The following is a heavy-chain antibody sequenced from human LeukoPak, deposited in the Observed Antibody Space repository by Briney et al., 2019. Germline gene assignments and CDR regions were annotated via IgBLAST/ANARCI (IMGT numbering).Heavy chain of an antibody. CDR1: GFTFSSFA. CDR2: ISGYGGST. Sequence: GGSLRLSCAASGFTFSSFAMSWVRQAPGKGLEWISAISGYGGSTYYADSVKGRFTISRDNAKNSLYLQMNSLRVEDSAVYYCARDFDGALDYWGQGTLVTVSS. D-gene: IGHD3-9*01. CDR3: ARDFDGALDY. J-gene: IGHJ4*02. V-gene: IGHV3-23*01.